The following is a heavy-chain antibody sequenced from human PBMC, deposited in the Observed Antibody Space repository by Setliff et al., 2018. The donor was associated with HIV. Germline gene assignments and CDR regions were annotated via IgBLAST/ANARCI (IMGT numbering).Heavy chain of an antibody. D-gene: IGHD3-10*01. CDR2: IYYSGST. CDR1: GGSINRSNYY. Sequence: SETLSLTCTVPGGSINRSNYYWGWIRQPPGKGLEWIGSIYYSGSTYYNPSLKSRVTISVDTSKNQFSLKLRFVTAADTAMYYCARRTSSRGVVAPGAFDIWGQGTMVTVSS. V-gene: IGHV4-39*01. J-gene: IGHJ3*02. CDR3: ARRTSSRGVVAPGAFDI.